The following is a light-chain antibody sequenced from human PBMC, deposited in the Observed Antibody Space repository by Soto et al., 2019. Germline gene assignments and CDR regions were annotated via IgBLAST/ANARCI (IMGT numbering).Light chain of an antibody. Sequence: EIVLTQSPGTLSLSPGERATLSCRASQSVTNTYLAWYQQKPGQAPRLLIYDASRRATGIPDRFSGSGSGTDFTLTISRLEPEDFAVYYCQQYGRSPGLFTFGPGTKVDIK. CDR3: QQYGRSPGLFT. CDR1: QSVTNTY. V-gene: IGKV3-20*01. CDR2: DAS. J-gene: IGKJ3*01.